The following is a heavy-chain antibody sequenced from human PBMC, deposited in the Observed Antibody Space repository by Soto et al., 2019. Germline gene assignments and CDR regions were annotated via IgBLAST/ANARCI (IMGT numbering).Heavy chain of an antibody. CDR3: AKDLSLEWLYYYYYGMDV. V-gene: IGHV3-21*04. Sequence: GGSLRLSCAASGFTFSSYSMNWLRQAPGKGLEWVSSISSSSSYIYYADSVQGRFTISRDNSKNTLYLQMNSLRAEDTAVYYCAKDLSLEWLYYYYYGMDVWGQGTTVTVSS. CDR1: GFTFSSYS. D-gene: IGHD3-3*01. CDR2: ISSSSSYI. J-gene: IGHJ6*02.